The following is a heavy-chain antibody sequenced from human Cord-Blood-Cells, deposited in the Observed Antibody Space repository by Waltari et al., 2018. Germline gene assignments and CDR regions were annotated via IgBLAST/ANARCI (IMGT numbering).Heavy chain of an antibody. J-gene: IGHJ5*02. V-gene: IGHV1-2*02. Sequence: QVQLVQSGAEVKKPGASVKVSCKASGYTSTRHYLHCARQAPGQGLEWMGWINPNSGGTNYAQKFQGRVTMTRDTSISTAYMELSRLRSDDTAVYYCAKVAATANWFDPWGQGTLVTVSS. CDR1: GYTSTRHY. CDR3: AKVAATANWFDP. D-gene: IGHD2-15*01. CDR2: INPNSGGT.